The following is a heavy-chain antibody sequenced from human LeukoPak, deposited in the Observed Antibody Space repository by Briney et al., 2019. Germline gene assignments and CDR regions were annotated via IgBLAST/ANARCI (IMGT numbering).Heavy chain of an antibody. Sequence: GGSLRLSCAASGFTFSNAWMNWVRQAPGKGLEWVGRIKSKTDGGTTGFAAPVKGRFTISRDDSKNTLYLQMNSLRAEDTAIYYCANAFGNWGQGTLVTVSS. J-gene: IGHJ4*02. V-gene: IGHV3-15*07. D-gene: IGHD3-10*01. CDR2: IKSKTDGGTT. CDR3: ANAFGN. CDR1: GFTFSNAW.